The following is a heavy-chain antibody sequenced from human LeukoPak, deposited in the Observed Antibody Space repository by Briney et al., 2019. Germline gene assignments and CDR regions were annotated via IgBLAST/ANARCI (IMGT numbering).Heavy chain of an antibody. CDR2: IYYSGST. V-gene: IGHV4-59*01. CDR1: GGSISSYY. D-gene: IGHD3-22*01. J-gene: IGHJ4*02. CDR3: ARTTYYYDSSGYWIFDY. Sequence: SETLSLTCTVSGGSISSYYWSWIRQPPGKGLEWIGYIYYSGSTNYNPSLKSRVTISVDTSKNQFSLKLSSVTAADTAVYYCARTTYYYDSSGYWIFDYWGQGTLVTVSS.